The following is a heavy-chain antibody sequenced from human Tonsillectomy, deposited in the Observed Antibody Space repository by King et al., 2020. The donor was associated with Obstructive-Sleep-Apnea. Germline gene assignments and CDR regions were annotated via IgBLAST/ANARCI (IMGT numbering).Heavy chain of an antibody. J-gene: IGHJ6*02. V-gene: IGHV3-11*06. CDR3: AREGSGSYGYYYYGMDV. CDR1: GFTFSNYY. Sequence: VQLVESWGGLVKPGGFLRLSCVATGFTFSNYYMSWILQALGKVLEWVSYISSSSSYIDYADSVKGRFTISRDNAKNSLYLHMISLRAEDTAVYYCAREGSGSYGYYYYGMDVWGQGSTVTVSS. CDR2: ISSSSSYI. D-gene: IGHD1-26*01.